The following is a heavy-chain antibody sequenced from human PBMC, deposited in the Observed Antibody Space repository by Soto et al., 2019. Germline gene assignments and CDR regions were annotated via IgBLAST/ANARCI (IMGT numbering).Heavy chain of an antibody. CDR3: ARDRDDYGSGNYYNRIDF. Sequence: QVQLLQSGAEVKKPGSSVKVSCKASGGIFSTYAISWLRHAPGQGLEWMGGIIPIFGTPNYAQKVQGRVTITADESTSTAYMELSRLRSEDTAVYYCARDRDDYGSGNYYNRIDFWGQGTLVTVSS. D-gene: IGHD3-10*01. J-gene: IGHJ4*02. CDR1: GGIFSTYA. V-gene: IGHV1-69*01. CDR2: IIPIFGTP.